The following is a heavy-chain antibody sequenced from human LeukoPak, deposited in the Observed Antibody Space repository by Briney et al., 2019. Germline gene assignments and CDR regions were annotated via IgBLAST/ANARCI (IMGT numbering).Heavy chain of an antibody. CDR2: IRYDGSNK. J-gene: IGHJ4*02. V-gene: IGHV3-30*02. Sequence: PGGSLRLSCAASGFTFSSYGMHWVRQAPGKGLEWVAFIRYDGSNKYYADSVKGRFTISRDNSKNTLYLQMNSLSAEDTAAYYCARGISRTTVVTPGYWGQGTLVTVSS. D-gene: IGHD4-23*01. CDR1: GFTFSSYG. CDR3: ARGISRTTVVTPGY.